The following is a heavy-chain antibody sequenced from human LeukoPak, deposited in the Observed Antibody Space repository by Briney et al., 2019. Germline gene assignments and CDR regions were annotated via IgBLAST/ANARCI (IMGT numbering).Heavy chain of an antibody. J-gene: IGHJ6*02. CDR3: AKWLVPAASYYYYGMDV. V-gene: IGHV3-23*01. CDR1: GFTFSSYA. D-gene: IGHD2-2*01. CDR2: ISGSGGST. Sequence: GGSLRLPCTVSGFTFSSYAMSWVRQAPGKGLEWVSFISGSGGSTYYANSVKGRFTISRDNSKNALYLEMNSLRAEDTAVYYCAKWLVPAASYYYYGMDVWGQGTTVTVSS.